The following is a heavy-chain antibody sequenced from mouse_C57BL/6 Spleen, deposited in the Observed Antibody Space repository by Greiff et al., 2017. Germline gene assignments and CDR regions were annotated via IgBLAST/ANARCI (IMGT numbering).Heavy chain of an antibody. D-gene: IGHD3-2*02. J-gene: IGHJ2*01. Sequence: GGGLVQPKGSLKLSCAASGFSFNTYAMNWVRQAPGKGLEWVARIRSKSNNYATYYADSVKDRFTISRDDSESMLYLQMNNLKTEDTAMYYCVRQAQATYFDYWGQGTTLTVSS. CDR3: VRQAQATYFDY. CDR2: IRSKSNNYAT. V-gene: IGHV10-1*01. CDR1: GFSFNTYA.